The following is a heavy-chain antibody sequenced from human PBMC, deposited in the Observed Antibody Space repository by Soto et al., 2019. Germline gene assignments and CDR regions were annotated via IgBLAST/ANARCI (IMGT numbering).Heavy chain of an antibody. CDR1: GFTFSSYG. Sequence: GGSLRLSCAASGFTFSSYGMHWVRQAPGKGLEWVAVIWYDGSNKYYADSVKGRFTISRDNSKNTLYLQMNSLRAEDTAVYYCAREADFWSGTPDYWGQGTLVTVSS. J-gene: IGHJ4*02. CDR3: AREADFWSGTPDY. D-gene: IGHD3-3*01. CDR2: IWYDGSNK. V-gene: IGHV3-33*01.